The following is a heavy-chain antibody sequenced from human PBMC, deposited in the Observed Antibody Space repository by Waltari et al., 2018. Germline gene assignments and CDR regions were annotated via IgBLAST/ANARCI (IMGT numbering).Heavy chain of an antibody. J-gene: IGHJ4*02. Sequence: VQLVETGGGLVQPWGFLRVSCVASGFSCTSIYMSWVRRAPGKGREWFSTIDSGGGTYYADSVKGRVTISRDTSKDTLYLQFNRLTAEDTAVHYCARPSGFSRHFDYWGRGTLVTVSS. V-gene: IGHV3-53*02. D-gene: IGHD3-22*01. CDR1: GFSCTSIY. CDR3: ARPSGFSRHFDY. CDR2: IDSGGGT.